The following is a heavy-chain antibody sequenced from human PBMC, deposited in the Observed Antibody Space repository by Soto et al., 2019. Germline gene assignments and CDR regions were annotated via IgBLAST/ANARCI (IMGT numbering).Heavy chain of an antibody. V-gene: IGHV3-9*01. CDR1: GFTFDDYA. J-gene: IGHJ6*02. D-gene: IGHD6-19*01. CDR2: ISWNSGSI. CDR3: ATLAGGLGSGWWYYGMDV. Sequence: GGSLRLSCAASGFTFDDYAMHWVRQAPGKGLEWVSGISWNSGSIGYADSVKGRFTISRDNAKNSLYLQMNSLRAEDTALYYCATLAGGLGSGWWYYGMDVWGQGTTVTVSS.